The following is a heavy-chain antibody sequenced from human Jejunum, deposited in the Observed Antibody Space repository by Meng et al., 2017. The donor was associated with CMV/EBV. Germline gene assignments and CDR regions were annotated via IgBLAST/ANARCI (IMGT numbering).Heavy chain of an antibody. D-gene: IGHD3-16*01. J-gene: IGHJ6*02. CDR1: FRSYV. V-gene: IGHV1-69*01. Sequence: FRSYVISWVRQAPGQGPEWMGAIIPMFGKTSYAQKFQGRVTLTADESTSTAYMEVSSLRHEDTAIYYCARDVRGSGLIDHYYGVDVWGQGTSVTVSS. CDR3: ARDVRGSGLIDHYYGVDV. CDR2: IIPMFGKT.